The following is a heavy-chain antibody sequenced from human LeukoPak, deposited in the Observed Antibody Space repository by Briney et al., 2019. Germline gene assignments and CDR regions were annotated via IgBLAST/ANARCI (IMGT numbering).Heavy chain of an antibody. CDR2: ISGSGDST. D-gene: IGHD3-10*01. CDR1: GFTVSSNY. J-gene: IGHJ4*02. V-gene: IGHV3-23*01. CDR3: VKLVGVGELFWGHFLEDF. Sequence: PGGSLRLSCAASGFTVSSNYMSWVRQAPGKGLEWVSAISGSGDSTYYADSVKGRFTISRDNSKNTLYLQMNSLRAEDTAVYYCVKLVGVGELFWGHFLEDFWGQGTLVTVSS.